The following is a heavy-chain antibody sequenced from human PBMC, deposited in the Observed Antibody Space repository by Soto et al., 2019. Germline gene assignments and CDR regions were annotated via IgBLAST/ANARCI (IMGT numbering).Heavy chain of an antibody. V-gene: IGHV3-66*01. J-gene: IGHJ4*02. CDR3: AREEGLQEGGSSWYYFDY. Sequence: GGSLRLSCAASGFTVSSNYMSWVRQAPGKGLEWVSVIYSGGSTYYADSVKGRFTISRHNSKNTLYLQMNRLRAEDSGVYYCAREEGLQEGGSSWYYFDYWGQGTLVTVSS. CDR1: GFTVSSNY. CDR2: IYSGGST. D-gene: IGHD6-13*01.